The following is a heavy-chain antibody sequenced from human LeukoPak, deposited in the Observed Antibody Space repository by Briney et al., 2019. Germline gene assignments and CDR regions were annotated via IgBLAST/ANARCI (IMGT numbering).Heavy chain of an antibody. J-gene: IGHJ4*02. CDR3: ARVSSVPTPRALDY. CDR2: ISGSSNYI. CDR1: GFTFSSYS. Sequence: GGSLGLSRAASGFTFSSYSMNWVRQAPGKGPEWVSSISGSSNYIFYADSVKGRFTISRDNAKNSLYLQMNSLRAEDTALYYCARVSSVPTPRALDYWGQGTLVTVSS. D-gene: IGHD4/OR15-4a*01. V-gene: IGHV3-21*01.